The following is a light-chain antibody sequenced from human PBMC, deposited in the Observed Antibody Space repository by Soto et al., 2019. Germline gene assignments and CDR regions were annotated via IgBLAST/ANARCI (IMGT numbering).Light chain of an antibody. Sequence: EIVMTQSPATLSVSPGERVTLSCRASQSVSSYLAGYQHKPGQASRLLIYGASNKATGVPARFSGSGSGPEFTLNLSSLQSEDFAVSYCQQYDNWPPRLTFGGGTKVEIK. J-gene: IGKJ4*01. V-gene: IGKV3D-15*01. CDR3: QQYDNWPPRLT. CDR2: GAS. CDR1: QSVSSY.